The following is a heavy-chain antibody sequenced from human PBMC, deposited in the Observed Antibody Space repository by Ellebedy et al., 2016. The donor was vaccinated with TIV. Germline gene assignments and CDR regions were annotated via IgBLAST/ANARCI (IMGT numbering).Heavy chain of an antibody. CDR2: IKSDGTT. CDR1: GFTFSSHW. V-gene: IGHV3-74*01. J-gene: IGHJ4*02. Sequence: GESLKISXAASGFTFSSHWVHWVRQAPGKGLVWVSRIKSDGTTTYADSVKGRFTISRDNAKNTVYLQMNSLRVEDTAVYYCAVMTVGWGQGTLVTVYS. CDR3: AVMTVG. D-gene: IGHD3-22*01.